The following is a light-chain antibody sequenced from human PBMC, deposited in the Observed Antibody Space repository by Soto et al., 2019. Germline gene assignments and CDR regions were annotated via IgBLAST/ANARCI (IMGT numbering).Light chain of an antibody. CDR2: GAS. J-gene: IGKJ1*01. Sequence: EIVLTQSPATLSLSPGERATLSCRASQSVSTNLAWYQQKPGQVPRVLIYGASTRATEIPARFSGSGSGTEFTLTIDSLQSEDFAVYYCQQYNNWPRTFGQGTKVEIK. CDR1: QSVSTN. CDR3: QQYNNWPRT. V-gene: IGKV3-15*01.